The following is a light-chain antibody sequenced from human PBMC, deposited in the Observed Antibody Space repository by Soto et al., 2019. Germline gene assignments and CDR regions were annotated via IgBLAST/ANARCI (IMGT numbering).Light chain of an antibody. J-gene: IGLJ1*01. V-gene: IGLV1-40*01. Sequence: QSVLTQPPSVSGAPGQRVTISCTGSSSNIGAGYDVHWYQQLPGTAPKLLIYGNSNRPSGVPDRFSGSKSGTSASLAITGLQAEDEADYYCQSHDLSLSGYVFGSGTNVTVL. CDR2: GNS. CDR3: QSHDLSLSGYV. CDR1: SSNIGAGYD.